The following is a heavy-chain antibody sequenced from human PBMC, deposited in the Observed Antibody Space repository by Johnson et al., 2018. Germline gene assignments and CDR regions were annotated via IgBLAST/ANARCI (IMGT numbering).Heavy chain of an antibody. CDR1: GFTFIRND. Sequence: EVQLVETGGGPVQPGGSLRLSCVASGFTFIRNDMNWVRQAPGRGLEWVSFIGRVSSTIYYADSVKGRFTISRDKAENSLYLQMNSLRDADTAVYYGARDTGGGMDVWGQGTTVTVSS. J-gene: IGHJ6*02. D-gene: IGHD3-10*01. CDR2: IGRVSSTI. CDR3: ARDTGGGMDV. V-gene: IGHV3-48*02.